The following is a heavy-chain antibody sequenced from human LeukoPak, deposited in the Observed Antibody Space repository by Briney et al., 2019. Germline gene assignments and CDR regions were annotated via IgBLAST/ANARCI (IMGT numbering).Heavy chain of an antibody. CDR3: PKGSGYEAQYYCYYMDV. J-gene: IGHJ6*03. CDR1: GVTFSSYW. V-gene: IGHV3-7*01. D-gene: IGHD5-12*01. Sequence: PGGSLRLSCTASGVTFSSYWMTWVRQAPGKGLEWVANIKQDGSEKYYVDSVKGRFTISRDNAKNSLSLQMNSLRAEDTAVYYCPKGSGYEAQYYCYYMDVWGKGTTVTISS. CDR2: IKQDGSEK.